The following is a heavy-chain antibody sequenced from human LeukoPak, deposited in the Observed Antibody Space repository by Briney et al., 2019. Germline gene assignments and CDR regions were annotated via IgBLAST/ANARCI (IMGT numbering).Heavy chain of an antibody. Sequence: SQTLSLTRAVYGGSFSGYYWSGIRQPPGKGLEWIGEINHSGSTNYNHFNSSLKSRVTISIDTSKNQFSLRLTSVTAADTAVYFCATLVSTRYYFDYWGQGTLVTVSA. D-gene: IGHD5/OR15-5a*01. CDR3: ATLVSTRYYFDY. J-gene: IGHJ4*02. V-gene: IGHV4-34*01. CDR1: GGSFSGYY. CDR2: INHSGST.